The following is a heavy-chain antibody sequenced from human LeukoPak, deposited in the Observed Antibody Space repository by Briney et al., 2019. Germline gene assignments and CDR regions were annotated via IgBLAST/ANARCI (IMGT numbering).Heavy chain of an antibody. CDR1: GYTFTSYY. D-gene: IGHD1-26*01. J-gene: IGHJ4*02. CDR3: ARDLSVYWYFDY. V-gene: IGHV1-46*01. Sequence: GASVKVSCKASGYTFTSYYMHWVRQAPGQGLEWMGIINPSGGSTNYAQKFRGRVTMTRDMSTTTVYMELSSLRSEDTAVYYCARDLSVYWYFDYWGQGTRVTVSS. CDR2: INPSGGST.